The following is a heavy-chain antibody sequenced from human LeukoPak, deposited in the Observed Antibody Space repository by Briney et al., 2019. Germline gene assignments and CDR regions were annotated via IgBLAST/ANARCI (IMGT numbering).Heavy chain of an antibody. CDR3: ARARGNAWYPAY. CDR2: ITNTITTI. V-gene: IGHV3-48*01. CDR1: GFTFSSYS. J-gene: IGHJ4*02. Sequence: GGSLRLSCTAPGFTFSSYSMNWGRQAPGKGLEWVSSITNTITTIYYAGSVKGRFTISRDNAKNSLYLQLNSLRAEDTAVYYCARARGNAWYPAYWGQGTLVTVSS. D-gene: IGHD6-19*01.